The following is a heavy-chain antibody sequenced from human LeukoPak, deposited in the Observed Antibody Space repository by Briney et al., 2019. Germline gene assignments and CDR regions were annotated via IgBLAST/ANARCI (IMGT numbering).Heavy chain of an antibody. V-gene: IGHV3-23*01. D-gene: IGHD2-2*01. CDR2: ISGSGGST. CDR3: ARDTAVVPAAYKNYYYYMDV. CDR1: GFTFSSYA. Sequence: PGGSQRLSCAASGFTFSSYAMSWVRQAPGKGLEWVSGISGSGGSTYYADYVKGRFTISRDNSKNTLYLQMNSLRAEDTVVYYCARDTAVVPAAYKNYYYYMDVWGKGTTVTVSS. J-gene: IGHJ6*03.